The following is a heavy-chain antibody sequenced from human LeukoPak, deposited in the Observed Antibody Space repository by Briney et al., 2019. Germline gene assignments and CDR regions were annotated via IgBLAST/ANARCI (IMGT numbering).Heavy chain of an antibody. Sequence: SETLSLTCTVSGDSISRYYWSWIRQPAGKGLEWIGRFYTIGSTNYNPSLKSRVTMSLDTSKNQFSLTLNSVTAADTAVYYCARSAPSVTSYYFDSWDQGTLVTVSS. CDR1: GDSISRYY. D-gene: IGHD4-17*01. J-gene: IGHJ4*02. V-gene: IGHV4-4*07. CDR2: FYTIGST. CDR3: ARSAPSVTSYYFDS.